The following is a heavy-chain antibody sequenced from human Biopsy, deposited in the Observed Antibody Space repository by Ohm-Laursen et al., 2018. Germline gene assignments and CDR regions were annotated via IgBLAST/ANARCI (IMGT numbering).Heavy chain of an antibody. CDR1: GESFNDYY. CDR3: ARVAGGYAYYYGMDV. CDR2: IYYDGIT. D-gene: IGHD5-12*01. J-gene: IGHJ6*02. Sequence: SETLSLTCAVYGESFNDYYWGWIRQPPGKGLEWIGNIYYDGITYYNPSFKSRVAMSVDTSKNQFSLRLTSVTAADTAVYYCARVAGGYAYYYGMDVWGQGTTVIVSS. V-gene: IGHV4-38-2*01.